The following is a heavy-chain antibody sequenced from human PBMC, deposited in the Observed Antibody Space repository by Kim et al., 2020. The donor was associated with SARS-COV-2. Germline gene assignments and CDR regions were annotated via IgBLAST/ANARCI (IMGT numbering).Heavy chain of an antibody. J-gene: IGHJ4*02. Sequence: SETLSLTCTVSGGSVITDGYSWSWLRQQPGNGPEWIGFLFYSGSTFSNPALKSRLTISVDTSQNQFSLKLSSVTTADTAVYYCARVKRVFMNTCFFDYWGQGAVVTVS. V-gene: IGHV4-31*03. CDR3: ARVKRVFMNTCFFDY. CDR2: LFYSGST. D-gene: IGHD3-16*01. CDR1: GGSVITDGYS.